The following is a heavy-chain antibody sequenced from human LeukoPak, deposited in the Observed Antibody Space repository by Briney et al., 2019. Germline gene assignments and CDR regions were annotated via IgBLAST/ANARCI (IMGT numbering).Heavy chain of an antibody. V-gene: IGHV4-4*07. J-gene: IGHJ6*03. Sequence: SETLPLTCTVSGGSISSYYWSWIRQPAGKGLQWIGRFYTSGTTNFNPSLKSRITISLDPFNNQFSLKLRSVTAADTAVYYCARVFSYYNYMDVWGKGTTVTVSS. CDR2: FYTSGTT. CDR3: ARVFSYYNYMDV. CDR1: GGSISSYY.